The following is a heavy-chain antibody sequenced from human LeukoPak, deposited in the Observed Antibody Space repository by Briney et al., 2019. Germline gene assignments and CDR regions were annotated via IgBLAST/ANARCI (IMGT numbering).Heavy chain of an antibody. D-gene: IGHD6-19*01. CDR3: ARQDLAVSGIDY. V-gene: IGHV4-39*01. CDR2: ISYGGSP. CDR1: SGSISSSSYY. J-gene: IGHJ4*02. Sequence: SETLSLTCTVSSGSISSSSYYWGWIRQPPGKGLEWIGSISYGGSPYYNPSLKSRVTISVDMSKNQFSLKLNFVTAADTAVYYCARQDLAVSGIDYWGQGTLVTVSS.